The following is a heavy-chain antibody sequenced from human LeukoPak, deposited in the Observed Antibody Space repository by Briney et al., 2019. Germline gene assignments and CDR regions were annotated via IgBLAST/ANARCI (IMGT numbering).Heavy chain of an antibody. CDR2: IIPIFGTA. CDR1: GYTFTSYA. CDR3: SGYDYG. D-gene: IGHD5-12*01. Sequence: SVKVSCKASGYTFTSYAMNWVRQAPGQGLEWMGGIIPIFGTANYAQKFQGRVTITADESTSTAYMELSSLRSEDTAVYYCSGYDYGWGQGTLVTVSS. J-gene: IGHJ4*02. V-gene: IGHV1-69*13.